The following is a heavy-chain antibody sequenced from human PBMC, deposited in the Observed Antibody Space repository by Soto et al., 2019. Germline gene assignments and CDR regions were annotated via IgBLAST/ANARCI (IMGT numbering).Heavy chain of an antibody. V-gene: IGHV3-23*01. CDR1: GFTFSSYI. CDR3: AKARVGYYLYFDY. J-gene: IGHJ4*02. CDR2: ITADGGGT. D-gene: IGHD3-3*01. Sequence: EVQLLESGGGLGQPGGSLRLSCTASGFTFSSYIMNWVRQAPGKGLEWISTITADGGGTFYADSVKGRFTISRDNSKNTLYLQMNSLRAEDTAVYYCAKARVGYYLYFDYWGQGTLVTVSS.